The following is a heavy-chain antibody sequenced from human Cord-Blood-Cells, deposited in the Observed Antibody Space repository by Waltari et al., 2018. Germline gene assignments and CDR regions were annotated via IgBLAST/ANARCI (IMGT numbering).Heavy chain of an antibody. CDR1: GGTFSSSA. CDR3: ARGGSWGMRTWYFDL. J-gene: IGHJ2*01. V-gene: IGHV1-69*01. CDR2: IIPIFGRA. Sequence: QVQLVQSGAEVKKPGSSVKVSCKASGGTFSSSAINWVRQAPGQGLEWMGGIIPIFGRANSAQQVQGRVTHTADESTSTAYMEVSSLRSEDTAVYYGARGGSWGMRTWYFDLWGRGTLVTVAS. D-gene: IGHD6-13*01.